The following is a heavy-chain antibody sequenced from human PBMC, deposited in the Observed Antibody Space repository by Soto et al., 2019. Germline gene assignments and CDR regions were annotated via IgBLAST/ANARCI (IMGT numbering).Heavy chain of an antibody. Sequence: EVQLVESGGGLVQPGGSLRLSCAASGFTFNNYWMSWVRQAPGKGLEWVANIKQDGSEKYYVDSVKGRFTISRDNAKNSLYLQRNSLRAEDTAVYYCAKNNRYCSSTNCFVFDYWGQGTLVTVSS. J-gene: IGHJ4*02. D-gene: IGHD2-2*01. V-gene: IGHV3-7*01. CDR1: GFTFNNYW. CDR2: IKQDGSEK. CDR3: AKNNRYCSSTNCFVFDY.